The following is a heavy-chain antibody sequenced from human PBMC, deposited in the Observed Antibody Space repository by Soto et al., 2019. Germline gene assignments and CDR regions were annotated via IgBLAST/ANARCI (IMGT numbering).Heavy chain of an antibody. Sequence: SETRSLTCTFSGYSIISSNYYLGWIRQPPGKGLEWIGNIFYSGSTYYHPSLKSRVTMTRDTSISTAYMELSRLRSDDTAVYYCAVLAAAGSLDPYYYYGMDVWGQGTTVTVS. CDR3: AVLAAAGSLDPYYYYGMDV. CDR1: GYSIISSNYY. D-gene: IGHD6-13*01. J-gene: IGHJ6*02. V-gene: IGHV4-39*01. CDR2: IFYSGST.